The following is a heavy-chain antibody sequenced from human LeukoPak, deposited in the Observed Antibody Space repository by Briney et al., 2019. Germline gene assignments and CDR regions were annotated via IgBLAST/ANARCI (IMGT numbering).Heavy chain of an antibody. Sequence: ASVKVSCKASGYTFTSYYMHWVRQAPGQGLEWMGIINPSGGSTSYAQKFQGRVTMTTDTSTSTAYMELRSLRSDDTAVYYCARGGGGRYYYDSSGYYYGPFDYWGQGTLVTVSS. CDR1: GYTFTSYY. J-gene: IGHJ4*02. V-gene: IGHV1-46*01. D-gene: IGHD3-22*01. CDR2: INPSGGST. CDR3: ARGGGGRYYYDSSGYYYGPFDY.